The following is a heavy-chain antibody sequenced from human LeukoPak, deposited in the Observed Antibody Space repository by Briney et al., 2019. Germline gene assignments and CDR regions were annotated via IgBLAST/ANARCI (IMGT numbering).Heavy chain of an antibody. CDR2: ISAYNGNT. J-gene: IGHJ4*02. Sequence: ASVKVSCKASGYTFTSYGISWVRQAPGQGLEWMGWISAYNGNTNYAQKLQGRVTMTTDTSTSTAYMELRRLRSDDTAVYYCARGRAIAAAGTLDYWGQGTLVTVSS. CDR3: ARGRAIAAAGTLDY. D-gene: IGHD6-13*01. CDR1: GYTFTSYG. V-gene: IGHV1-18*01.